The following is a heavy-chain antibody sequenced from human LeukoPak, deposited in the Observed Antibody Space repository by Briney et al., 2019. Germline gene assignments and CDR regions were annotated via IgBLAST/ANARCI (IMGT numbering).Heavy chain of an antibody. V-gene: IGHV1-24*01. CDR2: FDPEDGET. CDR1: GYTLTELS. CDR3: ASQAPHCSSTSCYTRGNWFDP. J-gene: IGHJ5*02. D-gene: IGHD2-2*02. Sequence: ASVKVSCKVSGYTLTELSMHWVRQAPGKGLEWMGGFDPEDGETIYAQKFQGRVTMTEDTSTDTAYMELSRLRSEDTAVYYCASQAPHCSSTSCYTRGNWFDPWGQGTLVTVSS.